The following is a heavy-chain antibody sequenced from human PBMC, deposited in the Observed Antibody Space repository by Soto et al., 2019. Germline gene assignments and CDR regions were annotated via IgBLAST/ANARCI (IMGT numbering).Heavy chain of an antibody. D-gene: IGHD6-13*01. V-gene: IGHV4-34*01. Sequence: TSETLSLTCAVYGGSFSGYYWSWIRQPPGKGLEWIGEINHSGSTNYNPSLKSRVTISVDTSKNQFSLKLSSVTAADTAVYYCARGGPGIAAAGPPLWDYWGQGTLVTVSS. CDR1: GGSFSGYY. J-gene: IGHJ4*02. CDR3: ARGGPGIAAAGPPLWDY. CDR2: INHSGST.